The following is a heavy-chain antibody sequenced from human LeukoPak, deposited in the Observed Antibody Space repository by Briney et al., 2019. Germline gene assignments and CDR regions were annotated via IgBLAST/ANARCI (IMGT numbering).Heavy chain of an antibody. D-gene: IGHD3-10*01. Sequence: GGSLRLSCAASGFSFSGYGMHWVRQAPGKGLEWVAFIRYDGSNEYYADSVKGRFTISRDKSKNTLSLQMNGLRVEDTAVYYCAKKGYAGSGTYSYYFDYWGQGTLVTASS. J-gene: IGHJ4*02. CDR3: AKKGYAGSGTYSYYFDY. V-gene: IGHV3-30*02. CDR1: GFSFSGYG. CDR2: IRYDGSNE.